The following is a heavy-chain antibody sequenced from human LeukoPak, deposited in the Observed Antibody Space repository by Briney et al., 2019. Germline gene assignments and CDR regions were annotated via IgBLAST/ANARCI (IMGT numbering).Heavy chain of an antibody. CDR1: GYTFTGYY. CDR2: INPNSGGT. D-gene: IGHD6-13*01. Sequence: ASVKVSCKASGYTFTGYYMHWVRQAPGQGLEWMGWINPNSGGTNYAQKFQGRVTMTRDTSISTAYMELSRLRSDDTAVYYCARLRHWGGIAAAGTTPVRYYYYGMDVWGQGTTVTVSS. J-gene: IGHJ6*02. V-gene: IGHV1-2*02. CDR3: ARLRHWGGIAAAGTTPVRYYYYGMDV.